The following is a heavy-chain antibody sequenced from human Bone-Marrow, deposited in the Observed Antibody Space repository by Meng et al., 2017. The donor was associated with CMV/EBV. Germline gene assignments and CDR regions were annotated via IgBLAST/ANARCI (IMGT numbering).Heavy chain of an antibody. Sequence: SETLSLTCTVSGGSVSSGSYYWSWIRQPPGKGLEWIGYIYYSGGTNYNPSLKSRVTISVDTSKNQFSLKLSSVTAADTAVYYCARVDYDFWSGYWRLDPWGQGTLVTVSS. CDR3: ARVDYDFWSGYWRLDP. CDR2: IYYSGGT. V-gene: IGHV4-61*01. CDR1: GGSVSSGSYY. J-gene: IGHJ5*02. D-gene: IGHD3-3*01.